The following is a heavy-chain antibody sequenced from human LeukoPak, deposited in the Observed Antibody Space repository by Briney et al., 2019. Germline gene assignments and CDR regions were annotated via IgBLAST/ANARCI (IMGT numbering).Heavy chain of an antibody. V-gene: IGHV1-18*01. J-gene: IGHJ4*02. CDR3: ARVPPLRYYFDH. Sequence: ASVKVSCKASGYTFTSYGISWVRQAPGQGLEWMGWISAYNGNTNYAQKLQGRVTMTTGTSTSTAYMELRSLRSDDTAVYYCARVPPLRYYFDHWGQGTLVTVSS. CDR1: GYTFTSYG. D-gene: IGHD3-16*01. CDR2: ISAYNGNT.